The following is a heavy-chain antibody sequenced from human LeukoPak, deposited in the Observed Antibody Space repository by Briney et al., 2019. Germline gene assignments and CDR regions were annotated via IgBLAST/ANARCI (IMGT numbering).Heavy chain of an antibody. Sequence: GGSLRLSCAASGFIFSGYAMQWVRQAPGKGLEWVAVISYDGSNKNYADSVKGRCTISRDNSKNTLYLQMSSLRAEDTAVYYCARDTGSYYPLGAFDIWGQGTMVTVSS. CDR3: ARDTGSYYPLGAFDI. CDR1: GFIFSGYA. V-gene: IGHV3-30-3*01. CDR2: ISYDGSNK. D-gene: IGHD1-26*01. J-gene: IGHJ3*02.